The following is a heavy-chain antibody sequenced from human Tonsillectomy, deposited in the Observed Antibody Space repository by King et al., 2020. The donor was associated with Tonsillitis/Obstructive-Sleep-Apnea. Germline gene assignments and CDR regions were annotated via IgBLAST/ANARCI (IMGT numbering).Heavy chain of an antibody. J-gene: IGHJ4*02. Sequence: VQLQQWGAGLLKPSETLSLTCAVYGGSFSGYYWSWIRQPPGKGLEWIGEINHSGSTNYNPSLKSRVTMSLDTSKNQFSLKLSSVTAADTAVYYCARENIVVVPAVMGGGFDYWGQATLVTVSS. D-gene: IGHD2-2*01. CDR3: ARENIVVVPAVMGGGFDY. CDR1: GGSFSGYY. V-gene: IGHV4-34*01. CDR2: INHSGST.